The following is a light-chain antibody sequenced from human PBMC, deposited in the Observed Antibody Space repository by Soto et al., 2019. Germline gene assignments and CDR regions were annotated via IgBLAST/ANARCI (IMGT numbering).Light chain of an antibody. CDR1: QAISSY. Sequence: DIQLTQSPSFLSASVGDRVTITCRASQAISSYLAWYQQKPRKPPKLLIYGASTLQSDVPSRFSGSGSGTEFTLTVSSLQAEDSATYYCQQFNDYPLTFGGGTKVEIK. V-gene: IGKV1-9*01. CDR3: QQFNDYPLT. J-gene: IGKJ4*01. CDR2: GAS.